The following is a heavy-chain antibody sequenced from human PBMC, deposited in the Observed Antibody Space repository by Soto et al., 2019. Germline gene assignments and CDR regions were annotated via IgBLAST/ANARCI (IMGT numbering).Heavy chain of an antibody. J-gene: IGHJ4*02. CDR1: GFTFSSYG. D-gene: IGHD2-15*01. CDR2: ISYDGSNK. CDR3: AKGIGTLAETFDY. Sequence: GGSLRLSCAASGFTFSSYGMHWVRQAPGKGLEWVAVISYDGSNKYYADSVKGRFTISRDNSKNTLYLQMNSLRAEDTAVYYCAKGIGTLAETFDYGGKGPLVTVSS. V-gene: IGHV3-30*18.